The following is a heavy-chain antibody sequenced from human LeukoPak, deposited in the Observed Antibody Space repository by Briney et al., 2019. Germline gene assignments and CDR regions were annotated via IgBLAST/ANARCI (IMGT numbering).Heavy chain of an antibody. CDR3: ARVSRVGLAMEWGGDYFDY. J-gene: IGHJ4*02. Sequence: GASVKVSCTASGYTFTSYGISWVRQAPGQGLEWMGWISAYNGNTNYAQKLQGRVTMTTDTSTSTAYMELRSLRSDDTAVYYCARVSRVGLAMEWGGDYFDYWGQGTLVTVSS. D-gene: IGHD3-3*01. V-gene: IGHV1-18*01. CDR1: GYTFTSYG. CDR2: ISAYNGNT.